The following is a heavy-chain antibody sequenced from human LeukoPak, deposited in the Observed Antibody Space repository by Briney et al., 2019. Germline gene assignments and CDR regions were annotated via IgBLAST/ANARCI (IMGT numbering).Heavy chain of an antibody. CDR2: IASDGSST. V-gene: IGHV3-74*01. CDR3: AREASPKALGY. Sequence: HTGGSLRLSCAASGFTFSSYWMNWVRQAAGKGLVWDSRIASDGSSTTYPDSVKGRFSISRDNAKNTLYLQMNSLRAEDTAVYYCAREASPKALGYWGQGTLVTVSS. J-gene: IGHJ4*02. CDR1: GFTFSSYW.